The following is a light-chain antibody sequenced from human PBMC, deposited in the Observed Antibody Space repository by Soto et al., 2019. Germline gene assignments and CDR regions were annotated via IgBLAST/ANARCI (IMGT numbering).Light chain of an antibody. V-gene: IGLV2-14*02. CDR3: SSYTTNTGLEYV. J-gene: IGLJ1*01. CDR1: NDNIGAYNL. Sequence: QSALTQPASVSGSPGQSITISCTGTNDNIGAYNLVSWFQQHPDKAPKLLLFEGNKRPTGVSTRFSGSKSGNTASLTISGLQAEDEAAYYCSSYTTNTGLEYVFGTGTKLTVL. CDR2: EGN.